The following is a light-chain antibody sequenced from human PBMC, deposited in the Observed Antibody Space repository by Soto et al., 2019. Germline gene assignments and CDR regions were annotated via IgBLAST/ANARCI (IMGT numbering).Light chain of an antibody. Sequence: QSVLTQSPSASASLGASVKLTCTLSSGYSTYAIAWHQQQSEKGPRFLMTINYDGTHSKGDGFFDRFSGSSSGAERHLTISSLQSEDEADYYCQSLGTGIQVFGGGTKLTVL. V-gene: IGLV4-69*01. J-gene: IGLJ3*02. CDR1: SGYSTYA. CDR2: INYDGTH. CDR3: QSLGTGIQV.